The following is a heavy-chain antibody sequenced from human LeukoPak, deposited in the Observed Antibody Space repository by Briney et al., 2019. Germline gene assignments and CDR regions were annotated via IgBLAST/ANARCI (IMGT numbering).Heavy chain of an antibody. Sequence: GGSLRLSCAASGFTFSSYGMHWVRQAPGKGLVWVAVIWYDGSNKYYADSVKGRFTISRDNSKNTLYLQMNSLRAEDTAVYYCARDRRVRRDGYNEIYFDYWGQGTLVTVSS. CDR1: GFTFSSYG. CDR2: IWYDGSNK. CDR3: ARDRRVRRDGYNEIYFDY. J-gene: IGHJ4*02. V-gene: IGHV3-33*01. D-gene: IGHD5-24*01.